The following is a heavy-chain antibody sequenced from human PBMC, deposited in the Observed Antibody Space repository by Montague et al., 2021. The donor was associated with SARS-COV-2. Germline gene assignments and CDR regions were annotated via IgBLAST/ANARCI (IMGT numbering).Heavy chain of an antibody. J-gene: IGHJ4*02. CDR2: IWYDGSSK. CDR1: GFTFSAYA. Sequence: SLRLSCAASGFTFSAYAMHWVRQPPGKGLEWLSVIWYDGSSKYNADSVKGRFTISRDNSKNTLYLQMNSQRAKDTALYYCVKDSTVHCGGTYCFEYWGQGTLVTVSS. CDR3: VKDSTVHCGGTYCFEY. D-gene: IGHD2-21*01. V-gene: IGHV3-33*06.